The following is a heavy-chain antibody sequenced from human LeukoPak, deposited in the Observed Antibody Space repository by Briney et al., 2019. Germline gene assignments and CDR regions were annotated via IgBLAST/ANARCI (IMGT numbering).Heavy chain of an antibody. J-gene: IGHJ4*02. CDR1: GGSISSGSYY. D-gene: IGHD3-10*01. Sequence: SQTLSLTCTVSGGSISSGSYYWSWIRQPAGKGLEWIGRIYTSGSTNYNPSLKSRVTISVDASKNQFSLKLSSVTAADTAVYYCARDVGGVDYWGQGTLVTVSS. CDR2: IYTSGST. V-gene: IGHV4-61*02. CDR3: ARDVGGVDY.